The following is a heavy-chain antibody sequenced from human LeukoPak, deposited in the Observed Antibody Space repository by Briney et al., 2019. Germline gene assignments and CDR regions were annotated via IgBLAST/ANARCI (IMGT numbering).Heavy chain of an antibody. V-gene: IGHV3-48*03. D-gene: IGHD3-10*01. CDR2: ISSGGTTI. Sequence: PGGSLKLSCAASGFTFSSYEMNWVRQAPGRGLEWVSYISSGGTTIYYADSVKGRFTISRDNAKNSLYLQMNSLRAEDTAIYYCARVMRMVRGVPLDYWGQGTLVTVSS. CDR3: ARVMRMVRGVPLDY. J-gene: IGHJ4*02. CDR1: GFTFSSYE.